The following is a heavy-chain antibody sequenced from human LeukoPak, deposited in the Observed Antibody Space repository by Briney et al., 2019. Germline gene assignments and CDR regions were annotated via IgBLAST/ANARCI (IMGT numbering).Heavy chain of an antibody. CDR1: GGSISSYY. D-gene: IGHD7-27*01. V-gene: IGHV4-4*07. CDR2: IYTSGST. CDR3: ARDGDQTGYFDY. J-gene: IGHJ4*02. Sequence: SETLSLTCTVSGGSISSYYWSWIRQPAGKGLEWIGRIYTSGSTNYNPSLKSRVTMSVDMSKNQFSLKLSSVTAADTAVYYCARDGDQTGYFDYWGQGTLVTVSS.